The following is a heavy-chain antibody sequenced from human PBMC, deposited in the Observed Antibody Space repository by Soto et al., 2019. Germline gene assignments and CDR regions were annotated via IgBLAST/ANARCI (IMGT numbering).Heavy chain of an antibody. CDR1: GGSISSSSYY. CDR2: IYYSGST. Sequence: SETLSLTCTVSGGSISSSSYYWGWIRQPPGKGLEWIGSIYYSGSTYYNPSLKSRVTISVDTSKNQFSLKLSSVTAADTAVYYCARDPQKVYFYYYGMDVWGQGTTVTVSS. V-gene: IGHV4-39*07. CDR3: ARDPQKVYFYYYGMDV. J-gene: IGHJ6*02.